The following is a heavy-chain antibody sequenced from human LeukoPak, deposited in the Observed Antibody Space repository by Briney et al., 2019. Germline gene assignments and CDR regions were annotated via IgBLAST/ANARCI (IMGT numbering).Heavy chain of an antibody. CDR1: GGTFSSYA. J-gene: IGHJ6*03. V-gene: IGHV1-69*05. CDR3: ARNRGYSYGSDYYYMDV. D-gene: IGHD5-18*01. Sequence: ASVKVSCKASGGTFSSYAISWVRQAPGQGLEWMGGIIPFFGTANYAQKFQGRVTITTDESTSTAYMELSSLRSEDTAVYYCARNRGYSYGSDYYYMDVWGKGTTVTVSS. CDR2: IIPFFGTA.